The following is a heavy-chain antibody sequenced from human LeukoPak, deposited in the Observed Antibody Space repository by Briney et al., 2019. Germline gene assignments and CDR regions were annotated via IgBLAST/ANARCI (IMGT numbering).Heavy chain of an antibody. J-gene: IGHJ5*02. Sequence: GGSLRLSCAASGFALSRYAMHWVRQAPGQGLEWVSYISSSSSSIHYADSVKGRFTISRDNAKNALSLEMNLMRDEDTAVYDCTSRRTGFDPWGQGTLVTVSS. CDR3: TSRRTGFDP. V-gene: IGHV3-48*02. CDR2: ISSSSSSI. CDR1: GFALSRYA.